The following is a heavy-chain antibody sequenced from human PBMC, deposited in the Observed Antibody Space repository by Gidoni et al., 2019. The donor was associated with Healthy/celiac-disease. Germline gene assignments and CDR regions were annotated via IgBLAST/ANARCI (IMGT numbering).Heavy chain of an antibody. J-gene: IGHJ5*02. CDR3: AKVSGSSSDP. D-gene: IGHD6-13*01. CDR2: ISGSGDST. Sequence: EVQLLESAGGLVPPGGSLRLSCAASAFTFRRYAMSWVRQAPGKGPEWVSAISGSGDSTYYADSVKGRFTISRENSKSTRYLQMNSLRAEDTGVYYCAKVSGSSSDPWGQGTLVTVSS. V-gene: IGHV3-23*01. CDR1: AFTFRRYA.